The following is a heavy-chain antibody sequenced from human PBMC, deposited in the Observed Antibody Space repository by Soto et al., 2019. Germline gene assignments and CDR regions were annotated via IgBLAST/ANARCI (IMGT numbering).Heavy chain of an antibody. D-gene: IGHD6-19*01. CDR3: FKNVSHSSSWFVH. CDR1: GFTFSTYA. V-gene: IGHV3-23*01. J-gene: IGHJ5*02. Sequence: GGSLGLSCAASGFTFSTYAMSWVRQAPGKGLEWVSVVSVSSGSTYYADSVRGRFTISRDNSKNTLYLQMNSLRAEDTAVYYCFKNVSHSSSWFVHWGTGTLGTVS. CDR2: VSVSSGST.